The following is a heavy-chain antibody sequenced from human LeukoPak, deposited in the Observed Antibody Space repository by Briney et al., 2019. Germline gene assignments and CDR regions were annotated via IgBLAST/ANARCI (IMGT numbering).Heavy chain of an antibody. CDR1: GYTFTSYG. D-gene: IGHD6-13*01. CDR3: ARGSSSWLPGGYYYYGMDV. Sequence: GESLKISCKASGYTFTSYGISRVRQAPGQGLEWMGWISAYNGNTNYAQKLQGRVTMTTDTSTSTAYMELRSLRSEDTAVYYCARGSSSWLPGGYYYYGMDVWGQGTTVTVSS. V-gene: IGHV1-18*01. J-gene: IGHJ6*02. CDR2: ISAYNGNT.